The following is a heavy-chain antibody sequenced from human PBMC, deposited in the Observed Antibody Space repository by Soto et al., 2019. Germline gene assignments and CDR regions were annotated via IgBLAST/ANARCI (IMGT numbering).Heavy chain of an antibody. V-gene: IGHV3-11*01. J-gene: IGHJ4*02. Sequence: QVQLVESGGGLVKPGGSLRLSCATSGFTFSDYYMSWIRQAPGKGLEWVSYIGTRGNTKYYADSVRGRFTISRDNSKNSLYLQMNSLRADDTAVYYCARDGTYYYGGYYDYWGQGIPVTVSS. CDR3: ARDGTYYYGGYYDY. CDR1: GFTFSDYY. CDR2: IGTRGNTK. D-gene: IGHD4-17*01.